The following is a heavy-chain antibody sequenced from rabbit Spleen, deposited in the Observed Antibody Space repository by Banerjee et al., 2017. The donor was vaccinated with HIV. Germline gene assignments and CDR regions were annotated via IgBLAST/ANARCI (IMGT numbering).Heavy chain of an antibody. V-gene: IGHV1S40*01. CDR1: GFSFSSGYD. J-gene: IGHJ6*01. Sequence: QQLVESGGGLVKPGASLTLTCKASGFSFSSGYDMCWVRQAPGKGLEWIACIEGGHSAFSYFANWAKGRFTISKTSSTTVTLQMTSLTAADTATYFCARDSGSSFSSYGMDLWGPGTLVTVS. D-gene: IGHD8-1*01. CDR2: IEGGHSAFS. CDR3: ARDSGSSFSSYGMDL.